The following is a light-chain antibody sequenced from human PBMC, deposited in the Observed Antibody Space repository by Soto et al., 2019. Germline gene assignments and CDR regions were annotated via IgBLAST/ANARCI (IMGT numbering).Light chain of an antibody. CDR1: QSISSY. J-gene: IGKJ5*01. CDR2: AAS. Sequence: DIQMTQSPSSLSAAVGDRVTITCRASQSISSYLNWYQQKPGKAPKLLIYAASSLQSGVPSRFSGSVSGTDFTLTISSLQPEDFATYYCLQHNSYPITFGQGTRLEIK. CDR3: LQHNSYPIT. V-gene: IGKV1-39*01.